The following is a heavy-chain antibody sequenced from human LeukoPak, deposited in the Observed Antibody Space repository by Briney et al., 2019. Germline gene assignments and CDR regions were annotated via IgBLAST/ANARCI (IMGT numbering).Heavy chain of an antibody. Sequence: PGGSLRLSCTASGFTFGDYAMSWVRQAPGKGLEWVGFIRSKAYGGTTEYAASVKGRFTISRDDSKSIAYLQMNSLKTEDTAVYYCTTTDISRITIFGVVTPREDYWGQGTLVTVSS. CDR2: IRSKAYGGTT. CDR3: TTTDISRITIFGVVTPREDY. D-gene: IGHD3-3*01. V-gene: IGHV3-49*04. J-gene: IGHJ4*02. CDR1: GFTFGDYA.